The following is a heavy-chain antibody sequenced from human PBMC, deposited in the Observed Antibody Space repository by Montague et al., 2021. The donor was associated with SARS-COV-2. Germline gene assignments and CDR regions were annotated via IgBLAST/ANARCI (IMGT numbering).Heavy chain of an antibody. D-gene: IGHD4-23*01. Sequence: SETLSLTCAVYGGSFSGYYWAWIRQSPGKGLEWIAEINDSGSTNYNSNPSLRSRVTISVDTSKSQFSLKLSSVSAADTGVYYCARWDPQTLTMIGLRGKSASDXWSQGTLVTVSS. V-gene: IGHV4-34*01. CDR3: ARWDPQTLTMIGLRGKSASDX. CDR2: INDSGST. J-gene: IGHJ4*02. CDR1: GGSFSGYY.